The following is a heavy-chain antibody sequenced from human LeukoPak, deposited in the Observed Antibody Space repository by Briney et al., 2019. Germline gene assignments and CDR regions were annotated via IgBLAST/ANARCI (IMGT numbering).Heavy chain of an antibody. CDR2: IYHSGST. V-gene: IGHV4-38-2*02. J-gene: IGHJ6*03. Sequence: SETLSLTCTVSGDSITIYYWSWIRQPPGKGLEWIGSIYHSGSTYYNPSLKSRVTISVDTSKNQFSLKLSSVTAADTAVYYCARVRYYDILTGSDDYYYYMDVWGKGTTVTVSS. CDR1: GDSITIYY. CDR3: ARVRYYDILTGSDDYYYYMDV. D-gene: IGHD3-9*01.